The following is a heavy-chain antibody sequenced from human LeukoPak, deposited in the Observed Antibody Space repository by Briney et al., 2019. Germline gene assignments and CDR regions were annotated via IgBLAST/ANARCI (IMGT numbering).Heavy chain of an antibody. CDR2: MWYDGSHK. D-gene: IGHD4-23*01. V-gene: IGHV3-33*06. CDR3: AKDGGMTTVGIDY. J-gene: IGHJ4*02. CDR1: GFTFSTFA. Sequence: GRSLRLSCAASGFTFSTFAMHWVRQAPGKGLEWVAVMWYDGSHKYYGDSLKGRFTISRDNSENTLYLQMESLRAEDTALYFCAKDGGMTTVGIDYWGQETLVTVSS.